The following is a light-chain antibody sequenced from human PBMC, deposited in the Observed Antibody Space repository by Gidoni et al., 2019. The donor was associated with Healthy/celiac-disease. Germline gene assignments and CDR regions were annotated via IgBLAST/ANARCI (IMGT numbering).Light chain of an antibody. J-gene: IGKJ4*01. Sequence: EIVLTQSPATLSLSHGERTTLACRAGQSVSSYLAWYQQTPGQAPRLLIYDASNRATGIPARFSGSGSGTDFTLTISSLEPEDFAVYYCQQRSNWPPLTFGGGTKVEIK. CDR3: QQRSNWPPLT. CDR2: DAS. V-gene: IGKV3-11*01. CDR1: QSVSSY.